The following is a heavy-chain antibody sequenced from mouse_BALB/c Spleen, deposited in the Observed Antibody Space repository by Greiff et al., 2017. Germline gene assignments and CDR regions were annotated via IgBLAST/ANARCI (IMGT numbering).Heavy chain of an antibody. CDR1: GFTFSDYY. CDR2: ISDGGSYT. CDR3: ARGGLLRLRDWFAY. V-gene: IGHV5-4*02. D-gene: IGHD1-2*01. J-gene: IGHJ3*01. Sequence: EVKLVESGGGLVKPGGSLKLSCAASGFTFSDYYMYWVRQTPEKRLEWVATISDGGSYTYYPDSVKGRFTISRDNAKNNLYLQMSSLKSEDTAMYYCARGGLLRLRDWFAYWGQGTLVTVSA.